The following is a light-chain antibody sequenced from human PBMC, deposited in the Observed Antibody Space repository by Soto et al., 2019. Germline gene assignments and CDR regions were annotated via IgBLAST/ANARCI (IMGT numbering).Light chain of an antibody. Sequence: IQMTQSPSSLSASVGDRVTITCRASQSISSWLAWYQQKPGKAPKLLIYDASNLESGVPSRFNGSGSGTEFTLIISSLQSDDFATYYCQEYSSYWTFGQGTKVDIK. CDR2: DAS. CDR1: QSISSW. J-gene: IGKJ1*01. CDR3: QEYSSYWT. V-gene: IGKV1-5*01.